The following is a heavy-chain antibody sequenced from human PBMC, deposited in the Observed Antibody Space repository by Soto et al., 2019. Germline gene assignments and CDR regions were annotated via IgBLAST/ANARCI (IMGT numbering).Heavy chain of an antibody. D-gene: IGHD2-21*02. J-gene: IGHJ3*02. CDR3: ARRRRTVVTPAFDI. CDR2: IYYSGST. Sequence: SETLSLTCTVSGGSISSSSYYWGWIRQPPGKGLEWIGSIYYSGSTYYNPSLKSRVTISVDTSKNQFSLKLSSVTAADTAVYYCARRRRTVVTPAFDIWGQGTMVTVSS. CDR1: GGSISSSSYY. V-gene: IGHV4-39*01.